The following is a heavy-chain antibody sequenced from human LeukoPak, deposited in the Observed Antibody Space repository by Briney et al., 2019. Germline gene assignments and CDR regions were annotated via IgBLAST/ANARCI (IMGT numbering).Heavy chain of an antibody. CDR1: GGSISSSSYY. CDR3: ARSTYDYGEAFDI. Sequence: PSETLSLTCTVSGGSISSSSYYWGWIRQPPGKGLEWIGSIYYSGSTYYNPSLKSRVTISVDTSKNQFSLKLTSVTAADTAVYYCARSTYDYGEAFDIWGQGTMVTVSS. J-gene: IGHJ3*02. CDR2: IYYSGST. V-gene: IGHV4-39*07. D-gene: IGHD4-17*01.